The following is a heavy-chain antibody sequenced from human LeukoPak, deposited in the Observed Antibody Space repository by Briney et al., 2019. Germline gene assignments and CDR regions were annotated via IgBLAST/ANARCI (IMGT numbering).Heavy chain of an antibody. V-gene: IGHV3-23*01. CDR2: ISGSGGST. Sequence: GGSLRLSCAASGFTFSNYAMSWLRQAPGKGLEWVSGISGSGGSTYYADSVKGRFTISRDNSKNTLYLQVNTLRGEDTAVYYCAKGGMVRGEYDYWGQGTLVTVSS. CDR1: GFTFSNYA. CDR3: AKGGMVRGEYDY. J-gene: IGHJ4*02. D-gene: IGHD3-10*01.